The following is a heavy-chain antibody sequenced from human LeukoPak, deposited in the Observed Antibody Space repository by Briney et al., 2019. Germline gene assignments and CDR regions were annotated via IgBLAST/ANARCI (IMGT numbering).Heavy chain of an antibody. CDR3: ARVLGIVGATTGFNY. CDR1: GYTFTSYD. D-gene: IGHD1-26*01. Sequence: ASVKVSCKASGYTFTSYDINWVRQATGQGLELMGWMNPNSGNTGYAQKFQGRVTITRNTSISTAYMELSSLRSEDTAVYYCARVLGIVGATTGFNYWGQGTLVTVSS. V-gene: IGHV1-8*03. J-gene: IGHJ4*02. CDR2: MNPNSGNT.